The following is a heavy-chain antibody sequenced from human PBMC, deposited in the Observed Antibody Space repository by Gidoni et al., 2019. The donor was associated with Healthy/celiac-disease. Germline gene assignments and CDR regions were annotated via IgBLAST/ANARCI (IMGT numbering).Heavy chain of an antibody. CDR3: YCPGVLDY. D-gene: IGHD3-10*01. V-gene: IGHV3-23*01. CDR1: GFTFSSYA. CDR2: ISGSGGST. Sequence: EVQLLDSGGGLVQPGGSLTLSFAASGFTFSSYAMSWVRQAPGKGLEWVLAISGSGGSTYYADSVKGRFTISRDNSKNTLYLQMNSLRAEDTAVYYCYCPGVLDYWGQGTLVTVSS. J-gene: IGHJ4*02.